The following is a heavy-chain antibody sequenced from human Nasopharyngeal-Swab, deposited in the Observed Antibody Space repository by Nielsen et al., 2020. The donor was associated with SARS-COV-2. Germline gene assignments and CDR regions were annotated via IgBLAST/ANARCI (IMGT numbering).Heavy chain of an antibody. CDR1: GGSFSGSY. D-gene: IGHD2-2*01. CDR2: INHSGST. Sequence: SETLSLTCAVYGGSFSGSYWGWIRQPPGKGPEWIAEINHSGSTNYNPSLKSRVTLSVDTSMNQFSLELSSVTAADTAVYYCARGLSGIVPAPILGLGPYYYYYYMDVWGKGTTVTVSS. CDR3: ARGLSGIVPAPILGLGPYYYYYYMDV. J-gene: IGHJ6*03. V-gene: IGHV4-34*01.